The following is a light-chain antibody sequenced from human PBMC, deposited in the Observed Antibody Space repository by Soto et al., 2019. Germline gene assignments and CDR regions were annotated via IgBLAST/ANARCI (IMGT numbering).Light chain of an antibody. V-gene: IGKV3-20*01. Sequence: EIVLTQSPGTLSLSPGERATLSCRASQSFSSSYLAWYQQKPGQAPRLLIYGASSRATGIPDRFSGSGSGTDFTLTMSRLEPEDFAVYYCQQYGSSLFTFGPGTKVDIK. CDR2: GAS. J-gene: IGKJ3*01. CDR1: QSFSSSY. CDR3: QQYGSSLFT.